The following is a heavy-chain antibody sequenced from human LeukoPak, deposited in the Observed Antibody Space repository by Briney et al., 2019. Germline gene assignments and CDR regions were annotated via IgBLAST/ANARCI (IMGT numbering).Heavy chain of an antibody. CDR2: ISYDGSNK. Sequence: GGSLRLSCAASGFTVSSNYMSWVRQAPDKGLEWVAVISYDGSNKYYADSVKGRFTISRDNSKNTLYLQMNSLRAEDTAVYYCAREYCSSTSCYYYYGMDVWGQGTTVTVSS. CDR3: AREYCSSTSCYYYYGMDV. J-gene: IGHJ6*02. D-gene: IGHD2-2*01. V-gene: IGHV3-30-3*01. CDR1: GFTVSSNY.